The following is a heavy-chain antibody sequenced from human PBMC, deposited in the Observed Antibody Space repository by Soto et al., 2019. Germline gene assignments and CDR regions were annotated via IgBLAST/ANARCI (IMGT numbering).Heavy chain of an antibody. J-gene: IGHJ3*02. V-gene: IGHV1-69*01. Sequence: AMKVACKTSAATFSRYAIGCVRQPHGQGLEWMGGIIPIFGTANYAQKFQGRVTITADESTSTAYMELSSLRSEDMAVYYCSRARGRDGYNWNAFDIWGQGTMVTVSS. CDR3: SRARGRDGYNWNAFDI. D-gene: IGHD5-12*01. CDR1: AATFSRYA. CDR2: IIPIFGTA.